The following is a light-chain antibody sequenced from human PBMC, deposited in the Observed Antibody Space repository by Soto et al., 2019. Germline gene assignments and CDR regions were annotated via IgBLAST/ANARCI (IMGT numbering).Light chain of an antibody. CDR3: QHYGSSPRT. CDR1: QSVSSN. V-gene: IGKV3-15*01. Sequence: EIVMTQSPATLSVSPGEKDTISCRASQSVSSNLAWYQQKPGQAPRLLIYGASTRATGIPARFSGSGSGTDFTLTISRLEPEDFAVYYCQHYGSSPRTFGGGTKVDIK. J-gene: IGKJ4*01. CDR2: GAS.